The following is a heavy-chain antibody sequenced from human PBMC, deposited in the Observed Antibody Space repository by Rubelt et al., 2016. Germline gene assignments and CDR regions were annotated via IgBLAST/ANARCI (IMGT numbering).Heavy chain of an antibody. CDR2: INPNSGGT. D-gene: IGHD2-8*01. CDR3: ARDFTRVNGVCTL. J-gene: IGHJ4*02. V-gene: IGHV1-2*06. Sequence: QVQLVQSGAEVKKPGASVKVSCKASGYTFTGYYMHWVRQAPGQGLEWMGRINPNSGGTNYEQKFQGRVTMTRDTSISTAYMELSRLRSDDTAVYYCARDFTRVNGVCTLWGQGTLVTVSS. CDR1: GYTFTGYY.